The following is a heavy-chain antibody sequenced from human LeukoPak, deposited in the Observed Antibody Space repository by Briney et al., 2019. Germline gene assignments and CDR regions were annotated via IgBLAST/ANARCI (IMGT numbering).Heavy chain of an antibody. CDR3: ARGLRSIAARYYYYYMDV. V-gene: IGHV1-69*13. J-gene: IGHJ6*03. Sequence: ASVKVSCKASGGTFSSYAISWVRQAPGQGLEWMGGIIPIFGTANYAQKFQGRVTITADESTSTAYMELSSLRSEDTAVYYCARGLRSIAARYYYYYMDVWAKGPRSPSP. CDR2: IIPIFGTA. D-gene: IGHD6-6*01. CDR1: GGTFSSYA.